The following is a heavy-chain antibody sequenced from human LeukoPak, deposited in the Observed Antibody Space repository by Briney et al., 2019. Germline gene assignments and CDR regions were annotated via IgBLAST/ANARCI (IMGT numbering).Heavy chain of an antibody. Sequence: SETLSLTCTVSGGSISSYYWSWIRQPPGKGLEWIGDICYSGSTNYNPSLKSRVTISRDTSKKQFSLKLNSVTAADTAVYYCARHERGSYYDILTGYYNVADAFDIWGQGTMVTVSS. CDR3: ARHERGSYYDILTGYYNVADAFDI. CDR1: GGSISSYY. V-gene: IGHV4-59*08. CDR2: ICYSGST. J-gene: IGHJ3*02. D-gene: IGHD3-9*01.